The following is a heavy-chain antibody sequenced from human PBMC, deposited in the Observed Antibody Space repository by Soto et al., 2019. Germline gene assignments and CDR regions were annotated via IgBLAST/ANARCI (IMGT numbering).Heavy chain of an antibody. V-gene: IGHV3-30*18. D-gene: IGHD6-19*01. Sequence: GGSLRLSCAASGFTFNTYGMHWVRQAPGKGLEWVAFISYDGSNEYYADSVKGRFTISRDNSKNTVFLQMNSLRGEDTAVYYCAKSLAVAAGWFDPWGQGALVTVSS. CDR1: GFTFNTYG. CDR2: ISYDGSNE. CDR3: AKSLAVAAGWFDP. J-gene: IGHJ5*02.